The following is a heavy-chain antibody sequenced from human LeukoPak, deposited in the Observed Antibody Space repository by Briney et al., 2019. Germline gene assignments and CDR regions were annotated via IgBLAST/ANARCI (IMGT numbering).Heavy chain of an antibody. CDR1: GDSITGYY. CDR3: TTSDGYGLIRI. CDR2: IYYTGNT. D-gene: IGHD3-10*01. V-gene: IGHV4-39*07. J-gene: IGHJ3*02. Sequence: SETLSLTCSVSGDSITGYYWGWIRQPPGKGLEWIGNIYYTGNTYYNSSLKSRVTISLDTPKNQFSLKVISMTAADTAAYYCTTSDGYGLIRICGRGTMVTVSS.